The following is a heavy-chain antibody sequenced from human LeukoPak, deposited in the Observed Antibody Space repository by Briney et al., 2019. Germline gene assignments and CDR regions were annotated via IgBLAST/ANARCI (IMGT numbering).Heavy chain of an antibody. J-gene: IGHJ4*02. D-gene: IGHD5-18*01. CDR3: AKEKLPSGYSFLTDY. CDR2: ISYDGPNK. Sequence: PGGSLRLSCAASGFTFNSYGMHWVRQAPGRGLEWEAVISYDGPNKYYADSVKGRFTISRDDSKSTLYLQMNSLRPEDTAVYYCAKEKLPSGYSFLTDYWGRGTLVTVSS. CDR1: GFTFNSYG. V-gene: IGHV3-30*18.